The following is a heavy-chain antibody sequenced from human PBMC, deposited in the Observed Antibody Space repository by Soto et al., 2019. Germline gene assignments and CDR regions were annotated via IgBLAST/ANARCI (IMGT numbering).Heavy chain of an antibody. D-gene: IGHD2-15*01. Sequence: GGSLRLSCSASGFTFGASALQWARQASGKGLEWLGRIGSRGETYATTYAASVKGRFTISRDDSKKTAYLHMNSLRAEDTAVYYCVRDMQLWRLDSWGQGTLVTVSS. V-gene: IGHV3-73*01. CDR1: GFTFGASA. CDR2: IGSRGETYAT. CDR3: VRDMQLWRLDS. J-gene: IGHJ4*02.